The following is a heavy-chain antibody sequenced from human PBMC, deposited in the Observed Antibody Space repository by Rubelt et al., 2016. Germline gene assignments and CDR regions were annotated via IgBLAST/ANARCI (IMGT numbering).Heavy chain of an antibody. CDR2: VYYSGST. J-gene: IGHJ5*02. Sequence: QVQLQESGPGLVKPSETLSLTCTVSGGSISSYYWSWIRQPPGKGLEWIGSVYYSGSTYYSPSLKSRVTISVDTSKNQFSLKRGSVTAADTAVYYCARHVVGVTSDRGANWFDPWGQGMLVTVST. V-gene: IGHV4-59*05. CDR1: GGSISSYY. D-gene: IGHD2-15*01. CDR3: ARHVVGVTSDRGANWFDP.